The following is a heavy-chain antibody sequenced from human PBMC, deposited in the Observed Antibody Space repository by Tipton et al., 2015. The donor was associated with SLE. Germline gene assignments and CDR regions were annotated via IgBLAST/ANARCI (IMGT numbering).Heavy chain of an antibody. V-gene: IGHV4-59*01. CDR3: GGWWHDAFKI. D-gene: IGHD2-8*02. CDR1: GGSISSYY. Sequence: TLSLTCTVSGGSISSYYWSWIRQPPGKGLEWIGYIYYSGSTNYNPSLKSRVTISVDTSKNQFSLKLSSVTAADTAVYYCGGWWHDAFKIWGQGTMVTASS. J-gene: IGHJ3*02. CDR2: IYYSGST.